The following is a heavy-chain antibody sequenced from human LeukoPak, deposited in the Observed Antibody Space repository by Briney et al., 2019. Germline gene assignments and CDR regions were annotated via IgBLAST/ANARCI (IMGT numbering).Heavy chain of an antibody. CDR2: IRKSDGNT. Sequence: PGGALRLSCSASGFTFSSYAMSWVRQAPGKGVEWVSTIRKSDGNTYYADSVKGRFTISRDNSKNTLYLQMTSLTAEDTAIYYCAKATGTLGNWGQGTLVIVSS. D-gene: IGHD1-1*01. CDR3: AKATGTLGN. CDR1: GFTFSSYA. J-gene: IGHJ4*02. V-gene: IGHV3-23*01.